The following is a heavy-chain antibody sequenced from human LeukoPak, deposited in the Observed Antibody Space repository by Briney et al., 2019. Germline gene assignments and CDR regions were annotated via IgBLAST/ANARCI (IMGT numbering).Heavy chain of an antibody. CDR1: GYSISSGYY. CDR2: IYHSGST. Sequence: PSETLSLTCTVSGYSISSGYYWGWIRQPPGKGLEWIGSIYHSGSTYYNLSLKSRVTISVDTSKNQFSLKLSSVTAADTAVYYCARDRYGSGRSTKDPYGMDVWGQGTTVTVSS. V-gene: IGHV4-38-2*02. J-gene: IGHJ6*02. D-gene: IGHD3-10*01. CDR3: ARDRYGSGRSTKDPYGMDV.